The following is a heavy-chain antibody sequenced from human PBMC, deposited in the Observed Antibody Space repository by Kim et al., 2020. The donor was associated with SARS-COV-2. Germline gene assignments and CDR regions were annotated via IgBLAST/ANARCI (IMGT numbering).Heavy chain of an antibody. CDR2: KT. Sequence: KTGNAQKFQGRVTMTRNTSISTAYMELSSLRSEDTAVYYCARHLGYGYDYWGQGTLVTVSS. D-gene: IGHD5-18*01. V-gene: IGHV1-8*01. J-gene: IGHJ4*02. CDR3: ARHLGYGYDY.